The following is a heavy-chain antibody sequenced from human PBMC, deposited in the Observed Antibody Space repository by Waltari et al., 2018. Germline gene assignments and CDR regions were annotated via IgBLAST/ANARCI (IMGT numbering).Heavy chain of an antibody. CDR3: ARDRSGRDAFDI. J-gene: IGHJ3*02. V-gene: IGHV4-31*02. Sequence: GSTYYNPSLKSRVTISVDTSKNQFSLKLSSVTAADTAVYYCARDRSGRDAFDIWGQGTMVTVSS. CDR2: GST. D-gene: IGHD1-26*01.